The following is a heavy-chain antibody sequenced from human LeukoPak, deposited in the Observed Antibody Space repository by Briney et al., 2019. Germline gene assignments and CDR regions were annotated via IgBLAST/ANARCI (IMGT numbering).Heavy chain of an antibody. CDR1: GGTFSSYA. V-gene: IGHV1-69*04. CDR3: PRDANNWSHNWFDP. Sequence: GSSVKVSCKASGGTFSSYAISWVRQAPGQGLEWMGMIIPIFGIAHYAQKFQGRVTLTADKSTSTAYMEVSSLRYEDTDVYYCPRDANNWSHNWFDPWGQGTLVTVSS. J-gene: IGHJ5*02. CDR2: IIPIFGIA. D-gene: IGHD1-20*01.